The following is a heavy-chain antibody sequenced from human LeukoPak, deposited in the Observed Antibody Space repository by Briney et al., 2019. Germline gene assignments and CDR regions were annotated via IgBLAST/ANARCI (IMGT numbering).Heavy chain of an antibody. CDR3: ARGTYYDSSAYSGVRLFDY. J-gene: IGHJ4*02. Sequence: ASMKVSCKTSGYIFIDYYVHWVRQAPGQGLEWMGWINPNSGRTNYAQKFQGRVTMTGDTSISTAYMELTRLTSDDTAVYYCARGTYYDSSAYSGVRLFDYWGQGTLVTVSS. D-gene: IGHD3-22*01. V-gene: IGHV1-2*02. CDR1: GYIFIDYY. CDR2: INPNSGRT.